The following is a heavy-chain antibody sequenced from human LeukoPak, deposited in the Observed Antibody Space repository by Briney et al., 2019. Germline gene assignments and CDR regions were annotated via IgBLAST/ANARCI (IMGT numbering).Heavy chain of an antibody. CDR3: AKGDYDFWSGYLVY. J-gene: IGHJ4*02. CDR1: GFTFSSYA. CDR2: ISGSGGST. Sequence: PGGSLRLSCAASGFTFSSYAMSWVRQAPGKGQEWVSAISGSGGSTYYADSVKGRFTISRDNSKNTLYLQMNSLRAEDTAAYYCAKGDYDFWSGYLVYWGQGTLVTVSS. D-gene: IGHD3-3*01. V-gene: IGHV3-23*01.